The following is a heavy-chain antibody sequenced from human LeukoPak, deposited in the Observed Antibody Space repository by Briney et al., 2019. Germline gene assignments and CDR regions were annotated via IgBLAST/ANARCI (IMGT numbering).Heavy chain of an antibody. Sequence: ASVKVSCKASGYTFTDYYMHWVRQAPGQGLEWMGWINPNSGGTNYAQKLQGRVTMTRDTSISTAYMELSRLRSDDTAVYYCARDLYDILTGYPDFYFDYWGQGTLVTVSS. D-gene: IGHD3-9*01. J-gene: IGHJ4*02. CDR3: ARDLYDILTGYPDFYFDY. CDR2: INPNSGGT. CDR1: GYTFTDYY. V-gene: IGHV1-2*02.